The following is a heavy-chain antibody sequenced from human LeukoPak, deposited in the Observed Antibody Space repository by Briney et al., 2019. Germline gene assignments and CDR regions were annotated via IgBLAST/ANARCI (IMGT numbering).Heavy chain of an antibody. D-gene: IGHD4-23*01. CDR1: GDFIKNGYY. V-gene: IGHV4-38-2*02. J-gene: IGHJ4*02. CDR2: IYHSGST. Sequence: SETLSLTCTVSGDFIKNGYYWGWIRQPPGKGLEWIGSIYHSGSTYYNPSLKSRVTISVDTSKNQFSLKLSSVTAADTAVYYCARGRSGYGGNSGIASCDYWGLGTLVTVSS. CDR3: ARGRSGYGGNSGIASCDY.